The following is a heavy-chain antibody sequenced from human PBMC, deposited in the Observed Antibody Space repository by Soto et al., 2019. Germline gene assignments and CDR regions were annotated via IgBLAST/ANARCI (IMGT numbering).Heavy chain of an antibody. CDR1: GFNFRTYA. CDR3: ARYPGLSPFDY. J-gene: IGHJ4*02. Sequence: QVQLVESGGGVVQPGRSLRLSCAASGFNFRTYAMHWVRQAPGKGLEWVEIIWDDGSNSYYADSVKGRFTISRDQSRNTVYLQMDSLSVEDTAVYYCARYPGLSPFDYWGPGTLVTVSS. CDR2: IWDDGSNS. V-gene: IGHV3-33*01.